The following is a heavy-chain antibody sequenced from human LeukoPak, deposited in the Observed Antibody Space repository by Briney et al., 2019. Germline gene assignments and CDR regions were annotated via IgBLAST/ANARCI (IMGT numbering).Heavy chain of an antibody. V-gene: IGHV4-39*07. Sequence: SETLSLTCSVSGGSISSSAYYWGWIRQPPGQGLEWIGSIYYSGNTYYNPSLKSPVTISIDTSKNQFSLRLISVTAADTAVYYCARGPKYYYDSSGYFDYWGQGTLVTVSS. J-gene: IGHJ4*02. CDR3: ARGPKYYYDSSGYFDY. CDR2: IYYSGNT. CDR1: GGSISSSAYY. D-gene: IGHD3-22*01.